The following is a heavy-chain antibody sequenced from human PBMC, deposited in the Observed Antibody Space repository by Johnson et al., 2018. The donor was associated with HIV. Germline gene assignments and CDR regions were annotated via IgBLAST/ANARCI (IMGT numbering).Heavy chain of an antibody. D-gene: IGHD3-10*01. CDR1: GFTFDDYA. CDR2: IRWDGAIT. CDR3: ARAEIYEGRVGDFAFDI. V-gene: IGHV3-43D*03. Sequence: VLLVESGGAVVQPGGSLRLSCAASGFTFDDYAMHWVRQPPGNGLEWVSLIRWDGAITSYVDSVRGRFTISRDNSRNSLYLQMKSLRAEDTALYYCARAEIYEGRVGDFAFDIWGRGTMVTVSS. J-gene: IGHJ3*02.